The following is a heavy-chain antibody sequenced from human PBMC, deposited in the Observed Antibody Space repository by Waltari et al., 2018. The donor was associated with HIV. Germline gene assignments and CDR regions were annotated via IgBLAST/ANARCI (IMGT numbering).Heavy chain of an antibody. D-gene: IGHD2-2*01. Sequence: AQLQQWGTGLLKPSEALSLTCAVYGASFTDYYWTCIRQLPGKGLEWMGAVGRGGNCNVLPSLGRRLSRATDASKNQFALTLTSVAATDTGVYFCARGLQMTSYAAGNWLWEQMLSRYFFDVWGQGTRV. CDR3: ARGLQMTSYAAGNWLWEQMLSRYFFDV. V-gene: IGHV4-34*01. CDR2: VGRGGNC. J-gene: IGHJ4*02. CDR1: GASFTDYY.